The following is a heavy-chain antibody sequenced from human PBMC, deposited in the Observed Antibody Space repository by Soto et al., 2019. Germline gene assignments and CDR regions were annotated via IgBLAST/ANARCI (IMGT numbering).Heavy chain of an antibody. V-gene: IGHV2-5*02. J-gene: IGHJ4*02. D-gene: IGHD3-3*01. CDR1: GFSLSTSGVG. Sequence: ASGPTLVNPTQTLTLTCTFSGFSLSTSGVGVGWIRQPPGKALEWLALIYWDDDKRYSPSLKGRLTITKDTSKNQVVLTMTNMDPVDTATYYCAHMVGITIFGVVIAHFDYWGQGTLVTVSS. CDR2: IYWDDDK. CDR3: AHMVGITIFGVVIAHFDY.